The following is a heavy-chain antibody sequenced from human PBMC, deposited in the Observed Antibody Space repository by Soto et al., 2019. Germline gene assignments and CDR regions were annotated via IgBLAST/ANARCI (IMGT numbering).Heavy chain of an antibody. Sequence: QVQLQESGPGLVKPSETLSLTCTVSGGSISSYYWSWIRQPPGKGLEWIGYIYYSGSTNYNPSLKSRVTISVDTSKNQFSLKLSSVTAAYTAVYYCARHGRGSRGNWYFDLWGRGTLVTVSS. J-gene: IGHJ2*01. CDR1: GGSISSYY. CDR2: IYYSGST. V-gene: IGHV4-59*08. CDR3: ARHGRGSRGNWYFDL.